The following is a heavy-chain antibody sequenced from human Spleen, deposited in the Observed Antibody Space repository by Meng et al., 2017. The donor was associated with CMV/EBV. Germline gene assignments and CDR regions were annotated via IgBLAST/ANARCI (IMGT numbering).Heavy chain of an antibody. J-gene: IGHJ6*02. CDR3: AKAQWIQLGDSYGMDV. CDR2: ISWNSGSI. CDR1: GFTFDDYA. V-gene: IGHV3-9*01. Sequence: GGSLRRSCAASGFTFDDYAMHWVRQAPGKGLEWVSGISWNSGSIGYADSVKGRFTISRDNAKNSLYLQMNSLRAEDTALYYCAKAQWIQLGDSYGMDVWGQGTTVTVSS. D-gene: IGHD5-18*01.